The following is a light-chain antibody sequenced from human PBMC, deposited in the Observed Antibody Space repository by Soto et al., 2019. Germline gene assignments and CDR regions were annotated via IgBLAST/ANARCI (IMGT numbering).Light chain of an antibody. CDR3: CSYAGSYTLV. CDR2: DVS. Sequence: QSALTQPRSVSVSPGQSVTISCTGTSSDVGGYNYVSWYQQHPGKAPKLMIYDVSKWPSGVPDRFSGSKSGNTASLTISGLPADEEAYYYCCSYAGSYTLVFGGGTKVTVL. V-gene: IGLV2-11*01. J-gene: IGLJ2*01. CDR1: SSDVGGYNY.